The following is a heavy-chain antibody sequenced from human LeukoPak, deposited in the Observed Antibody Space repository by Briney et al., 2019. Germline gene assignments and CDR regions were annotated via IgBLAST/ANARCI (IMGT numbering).Heavy chain of an antibody. CDR2: ISYTGGST. J-gene: IGHJ6*03. D-gene: IGHD6-19*01. V-gene: IGHV3-23*01. CDR3: AKGGSGWYHPYYYYMDV. Sequence: PGGSLRLSCAASGFSFSSYTMSWVRQAPGKGLEWVSIISYTGGSTYYADSVKGRFTVSRDNSKNTLYPQMNRLRAEDTAVYYCAKGGSGWYHPYYYYMDVWGKGTTVTVSS. CDR1: GFSFSSYT.